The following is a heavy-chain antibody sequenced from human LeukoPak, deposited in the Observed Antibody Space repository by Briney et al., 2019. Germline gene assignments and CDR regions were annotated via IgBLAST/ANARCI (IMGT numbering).Heavy chain of an antibody. CDR1: GGSISSYY. J-gene: IGHJ6*02. CDR3: ARGFVGVKYGMDV. CDR2: IYYSGST. V-gene: IGHV4-59*12. Sequence: PSETLSLTCTVSGGSISSYYWSWIRQPPGKGLEWIGYIYYSGSTYYNPSLKSRVTISVDTSKNQFSLKLSSVTAADTAVYYCARGFVGVKYGMDVWGQGTTVTVSS. D-gene: IGHD4/OR15-4a*01.